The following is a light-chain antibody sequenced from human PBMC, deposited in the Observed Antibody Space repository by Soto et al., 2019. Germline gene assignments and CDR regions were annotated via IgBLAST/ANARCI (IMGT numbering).Light chain of an antibody. CDR1: QSVSSSY. V-gene: IGKV3-20*01. J-gene: IGKJ1*01. Sequence: EIVLTQSPGNLSLSPGERATLSCRASQSVSSSYLAWYQQKPGQAPRVLIYGASSRATGIPDRFSGSGSGTDFTLTISRLEPEDFAVYYCQQYGNSPPWTFGQGTKVEIK. CDR3: QQYGNSPPWT. CDR2: GAS.